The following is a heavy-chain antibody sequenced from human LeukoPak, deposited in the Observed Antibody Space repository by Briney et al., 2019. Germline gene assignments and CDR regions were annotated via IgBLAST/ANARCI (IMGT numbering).Heavy chain of an antibody. V-gene: IGHV4-34*01. CDR2: INHSGST. CDR1: GGSFSGYY. Sequence: KPSETLSLTCAVYGGSFSGYYWSWIRQPPGKGLEWIGEINHSGSTNYNPSLKSRVTISVDTSKNQFSLKLSSVTAADTAVYYCARGRQEVSMIVVVMTAVSYYLDVWGKGTTVTVS. D-gene: IGHD3-22*01. J-gene: IGHJ6*03. CDR3: ARGRQEVSMIVVVMTAVSYYLDV.